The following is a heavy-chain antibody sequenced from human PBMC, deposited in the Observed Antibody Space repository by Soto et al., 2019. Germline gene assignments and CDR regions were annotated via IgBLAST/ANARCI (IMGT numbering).Heavy chain of an antibody. Sequence: TXETLSLTCTVSGGSISSSGYYWGWIRQPPGKGLEWIGSIYYSGSTYYNPSLKSRVTISVDTSKNQFSLKLSSVTAADTAVYYCARTHVLRFLEWLAWFDSWGQGTLVTVSS. D-gene: IGHD3-3*01. CDR3: ARTHVLRFLEWLAWFDS. J-gene: IGHJ5*01. V-gene: IGHV4-39*01. CDR1: GGSISSSGYY. CDR2: IYYSGST.